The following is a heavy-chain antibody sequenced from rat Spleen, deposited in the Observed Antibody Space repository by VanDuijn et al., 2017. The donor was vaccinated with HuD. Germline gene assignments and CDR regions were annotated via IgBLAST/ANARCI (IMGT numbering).Heavy chain of an antibody. Sequence: EVQLVESGGGLVQPGRSLQLSCAASGFNFSNYYMAWVRQSPTKGLEWVASISNGGGKTYYRDSVQGRFTISRDNAKSNLYLQMDSLRSEDTATYYCARDSTYASLDYWGQGVTVTVSS. J-gene: IGHJ2*01. CDR3: ARDSTYASLDY. V-gene: IGHV5-25*01. D-gene: IGHD1-2*01. CDR1: GFNFSNYY. CDR2: ISNGGGKT.